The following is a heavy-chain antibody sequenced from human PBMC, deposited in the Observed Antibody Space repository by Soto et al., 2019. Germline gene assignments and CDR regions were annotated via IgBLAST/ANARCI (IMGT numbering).Heavy chain of an antibody. V-gene: IGHV1-18*01. J-gene: IGHJ4*02. Sequence: QVQLVQSGAEVKKPGASVKVSCKASGYTFTSYGISWVRQAPGQGLEWMGWISAYNGNTNYAQKLQGRDTMTPATSTSTAYMGLGSLRSDDTAVYYWARARGDSGFGRGGGGLDYWGQGTLVTVSS. CDR3: ARARGDSGFGRGGGGLDY. CDR2: ISAYNGNT. CDR1: GYTFTSYG. D-gene: IGHD5-12*01.